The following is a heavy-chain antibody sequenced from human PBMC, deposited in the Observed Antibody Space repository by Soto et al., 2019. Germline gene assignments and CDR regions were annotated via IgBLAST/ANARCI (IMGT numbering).Heavy chain of an antibody. CDR3: TTDRITMIVVVKH. D-gene: IGHD3-22*01. CDR1: GFTFSNAW. CDR2: IKSKTDGGTT. Sequence: EVQLVESGGGLVKPGGSLRLSCAASGFTFSNAWMNWVRQAPGKGLEWVGRIKSKTDGGTTDYAAPVKGRFTISRDDSKNTLYLQMNRLKTEDTAVYYCTTDRITMIVVVKHWGQGTLVTVSS. J-gene: IGHJ4*02. V-gene: IGHV3-15*07.